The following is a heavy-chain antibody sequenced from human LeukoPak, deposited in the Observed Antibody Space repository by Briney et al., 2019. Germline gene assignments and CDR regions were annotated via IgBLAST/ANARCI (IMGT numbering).Heavy chain of an antibody. CDR1: GYTFTSYD. CDR3: ARVLLRYFDWTYYGMDV. V-gene: IGHV1-8*01. D-gene: IGHD3-9*01. J-gene: IGHJ6*02. CDR2: MNPNSGNT. Sequence: ASVKVSCKAPGYTFTSYDINWVRQATGQGLEWMGWMNPNSGNTGYAQKFQGRVTMTRNTSISTAYMELSSLRSEDTAVYYCARVLLRYFDWTYYGMDVWGQGTTVTVSS.